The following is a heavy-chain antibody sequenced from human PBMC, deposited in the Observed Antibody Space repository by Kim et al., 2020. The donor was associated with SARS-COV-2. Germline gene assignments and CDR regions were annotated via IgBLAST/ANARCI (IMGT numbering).Heavy chain of an antibody. CDR2: ISAYNGNT. V-gene: IGHV1-18*01. CDR1: GYTFTSYG. J-gene: IGHJ4*02. D-gene: IGHD3-10*01. Sequence: ASVKVSCKASGYTFTSYGISWVRQAPGQGLEWMGWISAYNGNTNYAQKLQGRVTMTTDTSTSTAYMELRSLRSDDTAVYYCARSRRYYGSGSYDYWGQGTLVTVSS. CDR3: ARSRRYYGSGSYDY.